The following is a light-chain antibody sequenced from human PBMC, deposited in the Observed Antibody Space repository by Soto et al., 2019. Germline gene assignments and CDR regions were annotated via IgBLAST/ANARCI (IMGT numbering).Light chain of an antibody. CDR2: DVS. Sequence: DIQMTQSPSSLSASVGDRVTVTCRASQSIGRYLNWYQQKPGKAPKLLIYDVSSLQTGVPSRFSGDESGTDFTLTNSGLQPEDFATYYCQQSFSAPRTFGQGTKLDIQ. CDR3: QQSFSAPRT. CDR1: QSIGRY. V-gene: IGKV1-39*01. J-gene: IGKJ2*01.